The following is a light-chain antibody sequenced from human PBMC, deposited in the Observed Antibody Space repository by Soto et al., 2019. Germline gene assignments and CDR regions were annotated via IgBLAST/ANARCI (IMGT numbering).Light chain of an antibody. V-gene: IGKV1-5*03. CDR1: QSISSW. CDR2: KAS. CDR3: RQYNSYSPVT. Sequence: DIQMTQSPSTLSASVGDRVTITCRASQSISSWLAWYQQKPGKAPKLLIYKASSLESGVPSRFSGSGSGTEFTLTISSLQPDDFATYCCRQYNSYSPVTFGGGTKVEIK. J-gene: IGKJ4*01.